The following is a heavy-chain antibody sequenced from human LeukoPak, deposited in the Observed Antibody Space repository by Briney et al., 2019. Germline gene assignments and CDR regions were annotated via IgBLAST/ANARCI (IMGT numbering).Heavy chain of an antibody. CDR3: ARGKYDSSGYLLTVDAFDI. J-gene: IGHJ3*02. Sequence: SETLSLTCTVSGGSISSSSYYWGWIRQPPGKGLEWIGSIYYSGSTYYNPSLKSRVTISVDTSKNQFSLKLSSVTAADTAVYYCARGKYDSSGYLLTVDAFDIWGQGTMVTVSS. V-gene: IGHV4-39*07. D-gene: IGHD3-22*01. CDR1: GGSISSSSYY. CDR2: IYYSGST.